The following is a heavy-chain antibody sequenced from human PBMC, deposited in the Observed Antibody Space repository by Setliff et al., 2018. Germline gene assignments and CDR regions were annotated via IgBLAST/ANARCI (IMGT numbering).Heavy chain of an antibody. Sequence: SVKVSCKASGYTFTNYGITWVRQAPGQGLEWIGGITPIFETAHYAEKFRDRVTIPADKSTTTVHMELSSLTSEDTAVYFCARDSVTLGQLERRGGWHYYGMDVWGQGTTVTVSS. CDR2: ITPIFETA. V-gene: IGHV1-69*06. J-gene: IGHJ6*02. CDR3: ARDSVTLGQLERRGGWHYYGMDV. CDR1: GYTFTNYG. D-gene: IGHD1-1*01.